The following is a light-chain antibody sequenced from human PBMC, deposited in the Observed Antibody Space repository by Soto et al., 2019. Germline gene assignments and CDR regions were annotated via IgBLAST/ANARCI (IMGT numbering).Light chain of an antibody. Sequence: NFMLTQPHSVSESPGKTVTISCTRSSGSIASNYVQWYQQRPGSAPTTVIYEDNQRPSGVPDRFSGSIDSSSTSASLTTSRLETEDEADYYCQAYDSSNVVFGGGTQLTVL. V-gene: IGLV6-57*04. CDR3: QAYDSSNVV. J-gene: IGLJ2*01. CDR2: EDN. CDR1: SGSIASNY.